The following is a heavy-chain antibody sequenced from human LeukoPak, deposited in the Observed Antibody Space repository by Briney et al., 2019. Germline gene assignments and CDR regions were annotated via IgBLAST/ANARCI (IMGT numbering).Heavy chain of an antibody. J-gene: IGHJ6*02. CDR3: AREVDYYYGSGSLGYYYGMDV. CDR2: IYTDGST. V-gene: IGHV3-53*01. CDR1: GFTVSTRY. Sequence: GGSLRLSCAASGFTVSTRYISWVRQAPGKGPEWVSFIYTDGSTFYADSVKGRFTISRDNAKNSLYLQMNSLRAEDTAVYYCAREVDYYYGSGSLGYYYGMDVWGQGTTVTVSS. D-gene: IGHD3-10*01.